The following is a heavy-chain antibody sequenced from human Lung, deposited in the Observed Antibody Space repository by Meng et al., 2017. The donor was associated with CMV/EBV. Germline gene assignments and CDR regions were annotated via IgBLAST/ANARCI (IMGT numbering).Heavy chain of an antibody. Sequence: ESLKISCTVSGGSISSYYWSWIRQPPGRGLEWIGYIYYSGSTNYNPSLKSRVTISVDTSKNQFSLKLSSVTAADTAVYYCASSGYSYGYGYYGMAVWGQGTTVXVSS. J-gene: IGHJ6*02. CDR1: GGSISSYY. CDR3: ASSGYSYGYGYYGMAV. D-gene: IGHD5-18*01. CDR2: IYYSGST. V-gene: IGHV4-59*01.